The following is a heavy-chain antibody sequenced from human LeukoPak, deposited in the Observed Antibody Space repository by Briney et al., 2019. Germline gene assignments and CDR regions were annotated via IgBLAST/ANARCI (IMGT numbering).Heavy chain of an antibody. J-gene: IGHJ4*02. D-gene: IGHD3-10*01. CDR2: IWYDGSDK. V-gene: IGHV3-33*01. CDR3: ARDAYYYGSGSYHHFDY. CDR1: GFTFRTYG. Sequence: GGSLRLSCAASGFTFRTYGMHWVRQAPGKGLEWVAVIWYDGSDKYHADSVKGRFTISRDNAKNSLYLQMNSLRAEDTAVHYCARDAYYYGSGSYHHFDYWGQGTLVTVSS.